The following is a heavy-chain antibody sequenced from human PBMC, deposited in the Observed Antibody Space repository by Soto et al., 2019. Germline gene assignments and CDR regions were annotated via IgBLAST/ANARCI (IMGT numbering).Heavy chain of an antibody. V-gene: IGHV4-34*01. CDR1: GGSFSGYY. CDR3: ARARKYYDFWSGYQIDAFDI. CDR2: INHSGST. Sequence: QVQLQQWGAGLLKPSETLSLTCAVYGGSFSGYYWSWIRQPPGKGLEWIGEINHSGSTNYNPSLKSRVTISVDTSKTQFSLKLSSVTAADTAVYYCARARKYYDFWSGYQIDAFDIWGQGTMVTVSS. J-gene: IGHJ3*02. D-gene: IGHD3-3*01.